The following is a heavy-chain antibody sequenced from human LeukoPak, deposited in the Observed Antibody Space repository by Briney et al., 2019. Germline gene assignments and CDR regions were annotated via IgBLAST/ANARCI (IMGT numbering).Heavy chain of an antibody. Sequence: SETLSLTCAASGYSISSGYYWGWIRQPPGKGLEWIGSIYHSGSTYYNPSLKSRVTISVDTSKNQFSLKLSSVTAADTAVYYCASPPTSSGSYYDDAFDIWGQGTMVTVSS. V-gene: IGHV4-38-2*01. CDR2: IYHSGST. CDR1: GYSISSGYY. CDR3: ASPPTSSGSYYDDAFDI. D-gene: IGHD1-26*01. J-gene: IGHJ3*02.